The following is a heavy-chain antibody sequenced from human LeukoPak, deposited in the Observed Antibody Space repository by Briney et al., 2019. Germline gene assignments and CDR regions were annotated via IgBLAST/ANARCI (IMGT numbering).Heavy chain of an antibody. CDR1: GGTFSSYT. J-gene: IGHJ6*02. D-gene: IGHD2-2*03. V-gene: IGHV1-69*02. Sequence: ASVKVSCTASGGTFSSYTSSWVRQAPGQGLEWMGRIIPILGIANYAQKFQGRVTITADKSTSTAYMELSSLRSEDTAVYYCARYPWIDDYYYYGMDVWGQGTTVTVSS. CDR2: IIPILGIA. CDR3: ARYPWIDDYYYYGMDV.